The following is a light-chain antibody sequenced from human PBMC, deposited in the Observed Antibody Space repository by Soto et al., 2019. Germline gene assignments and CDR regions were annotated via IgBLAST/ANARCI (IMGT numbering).Light chain of an antibody. Sequence: EIVLTQSPGTLSLSPGERVTLSCRARQSVSSSYLAWYQQKPGQAPRLLIYGASSRATGIPDRFRGSGFGTDFTLTISRLEPEDFAVYYCQQYGSSIVTFGQGTRLEIK. J-gene: IGKJ5*01. V-gene: IGKV3-20*01. CDR3: QQYGSSIVT. CDR2: GAS. CDR1: QSVSSSY.